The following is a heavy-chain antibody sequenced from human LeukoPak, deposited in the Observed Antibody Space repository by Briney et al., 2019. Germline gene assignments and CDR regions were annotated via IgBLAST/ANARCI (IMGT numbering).Heavy chain of an antibody. CDR1: GFSVSSNY. CDR2: LYRGGDT. D-gene: IGHD2-8*02. J-gene: IGHJ5*02. Sequence: GGSLRLSCAASGFSVSSNYMSWVRQAPGKRLEWVAVLYRGGDTYYADSVKGRITISRDNSKNTLYLQMNSLRAEDTAVYYCARDSHTDGEGVRWFDPWGQGTLVTVSS. V-gene: IGHV3-66*01. CDR3: ARDSHTDGEGVRWFDP.